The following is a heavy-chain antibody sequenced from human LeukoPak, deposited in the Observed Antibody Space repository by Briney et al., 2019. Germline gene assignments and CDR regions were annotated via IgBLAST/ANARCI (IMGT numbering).Heavy chain of an antibody. V-gene: IGHV4-38-2*02. CDR3: AGVEVPPDINDCYFDL. CDR2: LYHSGTT. CDR1: GYSIAHGFF. J-gene: IGHJ2*01. D-gene: IGHD2-15*01. Sequence: SETLSLTCPVSGYSIAHGFFWAWIRQPPGGGLEWIVSLYHSGTTYYNTSLKSRIITSVDTSKNQFSLKLRLVTAADTAVYYCAGVEVPPDINDCYFDLWGRGTLVTVSS.